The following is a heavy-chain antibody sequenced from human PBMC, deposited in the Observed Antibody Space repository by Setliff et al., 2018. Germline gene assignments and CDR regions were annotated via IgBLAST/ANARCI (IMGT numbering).Heavy chain of an antibody. CDR3: ARLGGWLTSPETPGAFDI. CDR2: IYLGDPDV. J-gene: IGHJ3*02. Sequence: GESLTISCKGSGYSFTNTWIGWVRQMPGKGLEWMGIIYLGDPDVRYSPSFQGQVTISADKSINTAYLQWSSLKASDTAIYYCARLGGWLTSPETPGAFDIWGQGTMVTVSS. D-gene: IGHD3-16*01. CDR1: GYSFTNTW. V-gene: IGHV5-51*01.